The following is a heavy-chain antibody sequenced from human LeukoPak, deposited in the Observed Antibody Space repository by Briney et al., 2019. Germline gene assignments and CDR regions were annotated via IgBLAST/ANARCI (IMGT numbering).Heavy chain of an antibody. CDR3: ARGGSYGDY. Sequence: PGGSLRLSCAASGFTFSNYWMHWVRQVPEKGLVWVSRVNPDGSDITYANSVRGRFTSSRDNAKNTLYLQMNRLRIEDTAVYYCARGGSYGDYWGQGILVTVPS. V-gene: IGHV3-74*01. J-gene: IGHJ4*02. CDR1: GFTFSNYW. CDR2: VNPDGSDI. D-gene: IGHD3-16*01.